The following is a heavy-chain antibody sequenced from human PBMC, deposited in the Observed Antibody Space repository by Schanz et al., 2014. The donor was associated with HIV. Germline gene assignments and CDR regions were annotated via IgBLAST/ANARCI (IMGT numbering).Heavy chain of an antibody. CDR1: GFTFSSYD. J-gene: IGHJ2*01. Sequence: EVQLLESGGDLVQPGGSLRLSCAASGFTFSSYDMHWFRQGRGKGLEWVSTIYTTGDTYYQASVEGRFTISRENAKNSLYLQMNSLRAGDTAVYYCARVKYCSGTSCPWSWYFDLWGRGTLVTVSS. CDR2: IYTTGDT. V-gene: IGHV3-13*01. CDR3: ARVKYCSGTSCPWSWYFDL. D-gene: IGHD2-2*01.